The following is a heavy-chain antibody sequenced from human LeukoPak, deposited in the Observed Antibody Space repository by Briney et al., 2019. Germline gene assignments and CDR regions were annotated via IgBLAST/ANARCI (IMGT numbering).Heavy chain of an antibody. Sequence: GGSLRLSCAASGFTFSNYAMSRVRQAPGKGLEWVSAMSGSGGSTYYADSVKGRFTISRDNSKNTLYLQMDSLRAEDTAVYYCAKRGSVGIDYWGQGTLVTVSS. CDR1: GFTFSNYA. D-gene: IGHD2-2*01. J-gene: IGHJ4*02. CDR2: MSGSGGST. V-gene: IGHV3-23*01. CDR3: AKRGSVGIDY.